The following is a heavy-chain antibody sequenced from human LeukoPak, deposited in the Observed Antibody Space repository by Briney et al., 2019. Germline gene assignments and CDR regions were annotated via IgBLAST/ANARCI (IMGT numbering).Heavy chain of an antibody. Sequence: PGGSLRLSCAASGFTFSIGWMSWVRQAPGKGLEWVGHIKNKADGGTTDLAAPVKGRFTISRDDSKNTLYLQMNSLKTEDTAVYYCTTVGYYDSSAPYWGQGTLVTVSS. CDR1: GFTFSIGW. CDR3: TTVGYYDSSAPY. V-gene: IGHV3-15*01. D-gene: IGHD3-22*01. J-gene: IGHJ4*02. CDR2: IKNKADGGTT.